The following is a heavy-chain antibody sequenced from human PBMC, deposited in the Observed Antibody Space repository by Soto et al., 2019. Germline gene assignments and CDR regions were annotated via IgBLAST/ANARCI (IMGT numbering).Heavy chain of an antibody. V-gene: IGHV3-7*05. Sequence: SRVRQAPGKGLEWVGNIRQDGSEKNYVDSVQGRFTISRDNAKNSLYLQMNSLRAEDTAVYYCARELDGIDVWGQGTTVTVSS. CDR2: IRQDGSEK. J-gene: IGHJ6*02. CDR3: ARELDGIDV.